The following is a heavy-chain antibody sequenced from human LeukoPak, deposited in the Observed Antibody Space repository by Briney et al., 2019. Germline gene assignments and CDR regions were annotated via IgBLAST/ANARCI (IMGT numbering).Heavy chain of an antibody. CDR1: GFTFSSYG. CDR2: IRYDGSNK. D-gene: IGHD3-22*01. Sequence: PGGSLRLSCAASGFTFSSYGMHWVRQAPGKGLEWVAFIRYDGSNKYYADSVKGRFTISRDNSKNTLYLQMNSLRAEDTALYYCAKDTSGYLDGHYFDYWGQGTLVTVSS. J-gene: IGHJ4*02. CDR3: AKDTSGYLDGHYFDY. V-gene: IGHV3-30*02.